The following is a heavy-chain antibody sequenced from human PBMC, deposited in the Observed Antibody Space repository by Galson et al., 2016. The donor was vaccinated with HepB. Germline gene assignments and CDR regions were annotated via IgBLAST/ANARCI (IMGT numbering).Heavy chain of an antibody. Sequence: SLRLSCAASGFSFSIYWMLWVRQAPGKGLVWVSHINSDGRSTSYADSVKGRFTISRDNAKNTLYLQMNSPRAEDTAVYYCARDKYLSGYDLPFDIWGQGTMVTVSS. J-gene: IGHJ3*02. V-gene: IGHV3-74*01. CDR2: INSDGRST. CDR1: GFSFSIYW. CDR3: ARDKYLSGYDLPFDI. D-gene: IGHD5-12*01.